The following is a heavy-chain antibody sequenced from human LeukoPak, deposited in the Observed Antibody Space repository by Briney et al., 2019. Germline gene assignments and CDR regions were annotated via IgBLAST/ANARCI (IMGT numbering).Heavy chain of an antibody. D-gene: IGHD3-10*01. J-gene: IGHJ2*01. V-gene: IGHV3-74*03. CDR3: ARGKAGVDTNWYFDL. CDR1: GFTFSSYW. CDR2: INSDGSST. Sequence: PGGSLRLSCAASGFTFSSYWMHWVRQAPGKGLVWVSHINSDGSSTTYAHSVKGRFTISRDNAKNTLYLQMNSLRAEDTTVYYCARGKAGVDTNWYFDLWGRGTLVTVSS.